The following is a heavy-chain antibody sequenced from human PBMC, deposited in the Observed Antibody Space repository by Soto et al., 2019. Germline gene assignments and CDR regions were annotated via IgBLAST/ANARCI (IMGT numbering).Heavy chain of an antibody. V-gene: IGHV4-39*01. J-gene: IGHJ6*02. CDR3: ARHEEWFGEWGERYYGMDV. CDR2: IYYSGST. CDR1: GGSISSSSYY. D-gene: IGHD3-10*01. Sequence: SETLSLTCTVSGGSISSSSYYWGWIRQPPGKGLEWIGSIYYSGSTYYNPSLKSRVTISVDTSKNQFSLKLSSVTAADTAVYYCARHEEWFGEWGERYYGMDVWGQGTTVTVSS.